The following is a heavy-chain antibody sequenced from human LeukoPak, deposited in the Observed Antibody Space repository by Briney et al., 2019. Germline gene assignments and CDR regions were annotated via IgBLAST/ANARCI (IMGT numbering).Heavy chain of an antibody. J-gene: IGHJ4*02. CDR3: AAQGGSGDLRY. CDR1: GFTFSKAW. D-gene: IGHD4-17*01. Sequence: GGSLRLSCAASGFTFSKAWMSWVRQTPGKGLEWVGRIQSKTDGGTTDYAAPVKGRFTVSRDDSINTLYLQMSSLKTEDTAVYYCAAQGGSGDLRYWGQGTLVTVSS. V-gene: IGHV3-15*01. CDR2: IQSKTDGGTT.